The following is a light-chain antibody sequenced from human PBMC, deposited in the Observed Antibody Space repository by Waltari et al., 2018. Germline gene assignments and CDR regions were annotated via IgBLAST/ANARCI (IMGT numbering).Light chain of an antibody. J-gene: IGLJ2*01. Sequence: SYVLTQPPSVSVAPGKTARVICGGNDIGSQTVHWYQQKPGKAPVVVISYDSDRPSGIPERFAVSNSGHTATLTIRRVEAGDEADYYCQVWDSSNAHPVVFGGGTKLTVL. CDR2: YDS. CDR1: DIGSQT. CDR3: QVWDSSNAHPVV. V-gene: IGLV3-21*04.